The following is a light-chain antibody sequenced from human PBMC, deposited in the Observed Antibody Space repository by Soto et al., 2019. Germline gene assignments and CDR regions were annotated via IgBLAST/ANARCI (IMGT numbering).Light chain of an antibody. CDR3: QTWGTGVTLSV. CDR2: LNSDGSH. J-gene: IGLJ3*02. V-gene: IGLV4-69*01. CDR1: SEHSSYA. Sequence: QSVLTQSPSASASLGASVKLTCTLSSEHSSYAIAWHQQLPEKGPRYLMKLNSDGSHTKGDGIPDRFSGSSSGAERYLTISSLQSEDEADYYCQTWGTGVTLSVFGGGTKLTVL.